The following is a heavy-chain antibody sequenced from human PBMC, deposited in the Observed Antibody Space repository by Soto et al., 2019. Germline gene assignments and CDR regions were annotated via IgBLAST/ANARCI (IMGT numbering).Heavy chain of an antibody. Sequence: SETLSLTCTVSGGSISSYYWSWIRQPPGKGLEWIGYIYYSGSTNYNPSLKSRVTISVDTSKNQFSLKLSSVTAADTAVYYCARGRQLGYYYYMDVWGKGTTVTVSS. J-gene: IGHJ6*03. CDR2: IYYSGST. CDR1: GGSISSYY. CDR3: ARGRQLGYYYYMDV. D-gene: IGHD6-6*01. V-gene: IGHV4-59*12.